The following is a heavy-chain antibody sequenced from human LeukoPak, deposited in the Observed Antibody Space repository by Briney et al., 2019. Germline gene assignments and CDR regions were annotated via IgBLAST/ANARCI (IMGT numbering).Heavy chain of an antibody. Sequence: SETLSLTCTVSGGSISSYYWSWIRQPPGKGLEWIGYIYYSVSTNYNPSLKSRVTISVDTSKNQFSLKLSSVTAADTAVYYCARYGGGGGYFDYWGQGTLVTVSS. D-gene: IGHD2-21*01. CDR1: GGSISSYY. CDR2: IYYSVST. V-gene: IGHV4-59*01. CDR3: ARYGGGGGYFDY. J-gene: IGHJ4*02.